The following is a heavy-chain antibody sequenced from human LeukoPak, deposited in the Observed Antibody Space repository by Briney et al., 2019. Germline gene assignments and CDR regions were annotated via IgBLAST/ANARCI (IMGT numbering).Heavy chain of an antibody. CDR1: GYTFIDHN. J-gene: IGHJ4*02. V-gene: IGHV1-2*02. D-gene: IGHD3-10*01. Sequence: ASVKVSCRASGYTFIDHNILWVRQAPGQGLEWMGWIHPNGGDTQYAQKFQDKMTMTTDTSSTTAYEELHSVTSDDTAVYYCSAHYGPGPCWGQGTLITASS. CDR3: SAHYGPGPC. CDR2: IHPNGGDT.